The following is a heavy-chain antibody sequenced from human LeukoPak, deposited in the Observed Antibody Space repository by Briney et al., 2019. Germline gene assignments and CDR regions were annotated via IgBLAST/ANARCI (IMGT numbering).Heavy chain of an antibody. CDR2: INHSGST. CDR1: GGSFSGYY. J-gene: IGHJ4*02. CDR3: ARGGYYDYVWGSYPFDY. Sequence: SETLSLTCAVYGGSFSGYYWSWIRQPPGKGLEWIGEINHSGSTNYNPSLKSRVTISVDTSKNQFSLKLSSVTAADTAAYYCARGGYYDYVWGSYPFDYWGQGTLVTVSS. D-gene: IGHD3-16*01. V-gene: IGHV4-34*01.